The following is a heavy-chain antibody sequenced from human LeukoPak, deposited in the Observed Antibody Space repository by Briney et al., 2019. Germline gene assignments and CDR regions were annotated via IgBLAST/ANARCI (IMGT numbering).Heavy chain of an antibody. J-gene: IGHJ4*02. CDR2: IYYGGSS. Sequence: PSETLSLTCTVSGGSFSGYYWSWIRQSPGKGLEWVGCIYYGGSSQYNPSLKSRVSISLDTSKTQLSLRLSSVTAADTAVYYCAIIPPGYSYGFDYWGQGTLVTVSS. V-gene: IGHV4-59*08. CDR1: GGSFSGYY. CDR3: AIIPPGYSYGFDY. D-gene: IGHD5-18*01.